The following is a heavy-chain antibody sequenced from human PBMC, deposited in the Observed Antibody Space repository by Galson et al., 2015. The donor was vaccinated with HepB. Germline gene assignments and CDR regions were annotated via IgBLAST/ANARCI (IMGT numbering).Heavy chain of an antibody. CDR3: ARGGSWGLDY. Sequence: SLRLSCAASGFTFSSYAMHWVRQAPGKGLEWVAVISYDGSNKYYADSVKGRFTISRDNSKNTLYLQMNSLRAEDTAVYYCARGGSWGLDYWGQGTLVTVSS. V-gene: IGHV3-30-3*01. CDR1: GFTFSSYA. D-gene: IGHD6-6*01. CDR2: ISYDGSNK. J-gene: IGHJ4*02.